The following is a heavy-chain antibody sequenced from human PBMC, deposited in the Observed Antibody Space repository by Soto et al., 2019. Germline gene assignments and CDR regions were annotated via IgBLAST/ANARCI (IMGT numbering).Heavy chain of an antibody. CDR1: GGSISSYY. CDR2: IYYSGST. V-gene: IGHV4-59*01. CDR3: ARTYGDYVFDY. J-gene: IGHJ4*02. Sequence: QVQLQESGPGLVKPSETLSLTCTVSGGSISSYYWSWIRQPPGKGLEWIGSIYYSGSTNYSPCLKSRVTISVDTSKNQFSLKLSPVTAADTAVYYCARTYGDYVFDYWGQGTLVTVSS. D-gene: IGHD4-17*01.